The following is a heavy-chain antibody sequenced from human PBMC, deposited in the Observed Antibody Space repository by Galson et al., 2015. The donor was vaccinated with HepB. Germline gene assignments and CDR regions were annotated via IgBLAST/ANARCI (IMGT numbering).Heavy chain of an antibody. V-gene: IGHV6-1*01. CDR2: TYYRAKWYS. J-gene: IGHJ6*02. CDR3: AKVSGTIYYYGMDV. CDR1: GDSVSNNDAA. D-gene: IGHD1-7*01. Sequence: CAISGDSVSNNDAAWNRIRLSPSRGLEWLGRTYYRAKWYSDYGVSVKGRITINPDTSKNQFSLQLSSVTPEDTAVYYCAKVSGTIYYYGMDVWGQGTTVTVSS.